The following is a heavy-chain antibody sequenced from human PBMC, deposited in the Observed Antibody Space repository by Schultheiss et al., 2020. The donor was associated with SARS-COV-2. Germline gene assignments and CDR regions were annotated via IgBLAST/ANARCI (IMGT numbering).Heavy chain of an antibody. D-gene: IGHD3-10*01. CDR3: ARDMSYGSGTYDH. CDR1: GFTFSDYY. CDR2: ISSSSSYI. V-gene: IGHV3-21*01. J-gene: IGHJ4*02. Sequence: GGSLRLSCAAFGFTFSDYYMNWVRQAPGKGLEWVSSISSSSSYIYYADSVKGRFTISRDNSKNTVYLQLNSLRGDDTAVYYCARDMSYGSGTYDHWGQGTQVTVSS.